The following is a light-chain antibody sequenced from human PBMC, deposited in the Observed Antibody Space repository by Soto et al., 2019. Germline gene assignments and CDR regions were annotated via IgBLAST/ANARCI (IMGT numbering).Light chain of an antibody. CDR1: QIIGSH. CDR3: QQSYSTPPWT. CDR2: GAS. V-gene: IGKV1-39*01. Sequence: DIQMTQSPSSLSASLGDRVTVTCHSSQIIGSHLNWYQQKSGKGPNLLIFGASSLQTGVPSRFSGSGSGTDFTLTISSLQPEDFSTYYCQQSYSTPPWTLGQGTKVDIK. J-gene: IGKJ1*01.